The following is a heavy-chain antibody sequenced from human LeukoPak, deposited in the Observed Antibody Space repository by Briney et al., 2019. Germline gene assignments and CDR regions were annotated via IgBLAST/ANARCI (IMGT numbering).Heavy chain of an antibody. CDR2: IWYDGSNK. CDR3: ARGSSSWDSDWLDP. V-gene: IGHV3-33*01. Sequence: GGSLRLSCVASGFTFSSYGMHWVRQAPGKGLEWVAVIWYDGSNKYYADSVKGRFTISRDNSKNTLYLQMNSLRGEDTAVYYCARGSSSWDSDWLDPWGQGTLVTASS. CDR1: GFTFSSYG. D-gene: IGHD6-13*01. J-gene: IGHJ5*02.